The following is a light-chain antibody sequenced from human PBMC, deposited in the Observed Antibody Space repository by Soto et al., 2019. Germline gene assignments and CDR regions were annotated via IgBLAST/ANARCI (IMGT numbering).Light chain of an antibody. CDR3: QQYYSYPH. CDR2: AAS. V-gene: IGKV1-8*01. CDR1: QTISNF. J-gene: IGKJ4*01. Sequence: RVSQAASSLPAPIADSVTMTCRASQTISNFLNWYQKKPGQAPKLLIYAASSLQRGVPSRFSGSGSGTDFTLTISCLQSEDFATYYCQQYYSYPHFAGGTKVAIK.